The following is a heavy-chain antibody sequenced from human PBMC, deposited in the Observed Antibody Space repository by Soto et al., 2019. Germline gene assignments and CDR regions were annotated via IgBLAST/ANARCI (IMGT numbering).Heavy chain of an antibody. CDR2: ISGSGDKT. Sequence: EVQLLESGGGLVHPGGSLRLSCAASGFTFNHYAMSWVRQAPGKGLEWVSAISGSGDKTYHADSLKGRLAISRDNSKNTRFLQLNNLSADDTAVYYCAKDRGAFWGFTNWGLGTLVTVSS. CDR1: GFTFNHYA. J-gene: IGHJ4*02. D-gene: IGHD3-10*01. V-gene: IGHV3-23*01. CDR3: AKDRGAFWGFTN.